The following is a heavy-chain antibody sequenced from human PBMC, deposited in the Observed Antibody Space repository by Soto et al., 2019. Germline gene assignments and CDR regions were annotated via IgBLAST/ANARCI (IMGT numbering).Heavy chain of an antibody. V-gene: IGHV3-21*01. J-gene: IGHJ4*02. D-gene: IGHD1-26*01. CDR2: INGRSNYI. Sequence: GGSLRISCAASGFPFSTYTMNWVRQAPGKGLEWVSSINGRSNYIYYADSVKGRFSISRDNARNSLYLQMNSLRAEDTAVYFCAREDGIVGATSAFDYWGQGTLVTVSS. CDR1: GFPFSTYT. CDR3: AREDGIVGATSAFDY.